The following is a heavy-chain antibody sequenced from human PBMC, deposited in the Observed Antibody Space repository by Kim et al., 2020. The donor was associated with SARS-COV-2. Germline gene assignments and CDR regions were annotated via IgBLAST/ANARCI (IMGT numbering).Heavy chain of an antibody. Sequence: ASVKVSCKASGYTFTGYYMHWVRQAPGQGLEWMGWINPNSGGTNYAQKFQGRVTMTWDTSISTAYMELSRLRSDDTAVYYCARSLKGIAVAGYYFDYWGQGTLVTVSS. V-gene: IGHV1-2*02. CDR2: INPNSGGT. CDR3: ARSLKGIAVAGYYFDY. D-gene: IGHD6-19*01. J-gene: IGHJ4*02. CDR1: GYTFTGYY.